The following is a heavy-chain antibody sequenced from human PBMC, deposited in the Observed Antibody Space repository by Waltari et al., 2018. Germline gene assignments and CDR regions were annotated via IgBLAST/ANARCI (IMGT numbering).Heavy chain of an antibody. CDR1: GFTLSRYW. J-gene: IGHJ4*02. CDR3: ATGGWGFYFDY. V-gene: IGHV3-7*01. D-gene: IGHD7-27*01. Sequence: EVQLVESGGGLVQPGGSLRLSCAASGFTLSRYWMSWVRQAPGKGPEGGAKRMTDGSEEYYVDSVRGRFTISRDNAKNSLYLQMNSLRPEDTAVYYCATGGWGFYFDYWGQGTLVTVSS. CDR2: RMTDGSEE.